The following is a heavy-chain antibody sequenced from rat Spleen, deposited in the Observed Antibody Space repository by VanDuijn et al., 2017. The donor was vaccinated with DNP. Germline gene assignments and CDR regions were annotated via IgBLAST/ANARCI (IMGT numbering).Heavy chain of an antibody. CDR1: GSSITSNY. D-gene: IGHD1-8*01. J-gene: IGHJ1*01. V-gene: IGHV3-1*01. CDR2: INYSGST. CDR3: SRGVYGSYDYWYFDF. Sequence: EVQLQESGSGLVKPSQSLSLTCSVTGSSITSNYWGWIRKFPGNKMEWIGHINYSGSTNYNPSLKSRISITRDTSKNQFFLQLNSVTTEDTATYYCSRGVYGSYDYWYFDFWGPGTLVTVSS.